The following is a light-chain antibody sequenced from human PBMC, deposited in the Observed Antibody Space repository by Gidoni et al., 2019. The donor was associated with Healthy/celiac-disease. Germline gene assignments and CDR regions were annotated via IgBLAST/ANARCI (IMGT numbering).Light chain of an antibody. CDR3: QVWDSSSAIVV. Sequence: SYVLTQPPSVSVAPGKTARITCGGNNIGSKSVHWYQQKPGRAPVLVVYDDSDRPSGIPERFSGSNSGNTATLTISGVEAGDEADYYCQVWDSSSAIVVFGGGTKLTVL. J-gene: IGLJ2*01. CDR1: NIGSKS. CDR2: DDS. V-gene: IGLV3-21*03.